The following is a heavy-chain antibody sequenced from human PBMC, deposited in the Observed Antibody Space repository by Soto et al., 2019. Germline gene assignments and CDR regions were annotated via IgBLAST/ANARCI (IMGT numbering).Heavy chain of an antibody. CDR3: AKVGSTSWSTWGSYRYRFDY. V-gene: IGHV3-23*01. Sequence: GGSLRLSCAASGFTFSSYAMSWVRQAPGKGLEWVSAISGSGGSTYYADSVKGRFTISRDNSKNTLYLQMNSLRAEDTAVYYCAKVGSTSWSTWGSYRYRFDYWGQGTLVTVSS. J-gene: IGHJ4*02. CDR2: ISGSGGST. CDR1: GFTFSSYA. D-gene: IGHD3-16*02.